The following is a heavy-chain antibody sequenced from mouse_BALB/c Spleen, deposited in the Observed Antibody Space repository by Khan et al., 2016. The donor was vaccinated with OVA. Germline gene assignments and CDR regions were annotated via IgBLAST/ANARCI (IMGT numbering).Heavy chain of an antibody. CDR3: AIIYYGYDWFAY. J-gene: IGHJ3*01. CDR1: GLSLTNYG. D-gene: IGHD2-2*01. V-gene: IGHV2-3*01. Sequence: QVQLKESGPGLVAPSQSLSIRCTVSGLSLTNYGVSWVRQPPGKGLEWLGVIWGDGSTNYHSVLKSRLSISKDNSKSQVFVKRNSLQNDDTATYYCAIIYYGYDWFAYWGQGTLVTVSA. CDR2: IWGDGST.